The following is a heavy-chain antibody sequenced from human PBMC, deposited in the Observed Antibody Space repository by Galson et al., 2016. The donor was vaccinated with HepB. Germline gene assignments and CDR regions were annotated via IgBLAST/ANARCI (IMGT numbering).Heavy chain of an antibody. CDR1: GYRFTSYW. J-gene: IGHJ6*03. CDR2: IDPSDSYT. CDR3: ARLRRAITSPYYYYYMDV. V-gene: IGHV5-10-1*01. Sequence: QSGAEVKKPGESLRISCKGSGYRFTSYWISWVRQMPGKGLEWMGRIDPSDSYTNYSPSFQGHVTFSADRSISTAYLQWSTLKASDTAMYFCARLRRAITSPYYYYYMDVWGKGTTVTVSS.